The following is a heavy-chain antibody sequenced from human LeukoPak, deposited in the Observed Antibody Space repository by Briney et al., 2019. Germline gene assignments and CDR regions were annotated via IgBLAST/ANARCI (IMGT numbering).Heavy chain of an antibody. V-gene: IGHV4-39*07. D-gene: IGHD6-19*01. CDR1: GGSTSSTNYY. J-gene: IGHJ4*02. Sequence: SETLSLTCSVSGGSTSSTNYYWGWIRQPPGKGLECIGSIYYNGRTYYNPSLKSRVTISVDTSKNQFFLKLSSVTAADTAVYYCARILYSSNIDYWGQGSLVTVSS. CDR2: IYYNGRT. CDR3: ARILYSSNIDY.